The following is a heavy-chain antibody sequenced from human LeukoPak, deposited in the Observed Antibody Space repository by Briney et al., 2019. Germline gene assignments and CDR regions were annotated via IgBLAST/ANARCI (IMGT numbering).Heavy chain of an antibody. CDR3: ASIGDQDDWEVPFDY. J-gene: IGHJ4*02. Sequence: GGSLRLSCAVSGFTLSRYAMQWVRQAPGKGPEWVAVISYCGSIKYYAGSVKGRFTISRDNSKNTVYLRMTSLRGEDTAVYYCASIGDQDDWEVPFDYWGQGPLVAVSS. CDR1: GFTLSRYA. V-gene: IGHV3-30*04. CDR2: ISYCGSIK. D-gene: IGHD3-9*01.